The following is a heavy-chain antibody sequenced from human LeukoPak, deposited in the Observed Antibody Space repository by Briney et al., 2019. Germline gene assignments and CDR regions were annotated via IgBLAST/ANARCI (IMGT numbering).Heavy chain of an antibody. J-gene: IGHJ3*02. Sequence: SETLSLTCTVSSGATSNYYWSWIRQPPGKGLEWIGYIAYSGSTNYNPSLKSRVSMSVHTSKNQFSLKLSSVTAADTAVYYCARVLMLGAFDIWGQGTMVTVSS. V-gene: IGHV4-59*01. CDR2: IAYSGST. CDR3: ARVLMLGAFDI. CDR1: SGATSNYY. D-gene: IGHD3-10*02.